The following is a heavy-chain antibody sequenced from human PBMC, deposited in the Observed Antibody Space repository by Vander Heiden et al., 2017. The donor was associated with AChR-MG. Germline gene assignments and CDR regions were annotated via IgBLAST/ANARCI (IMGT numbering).Heavy chain of an antibody. D-gene: IGHD4-17*01. CDR3: ARQGCDYTHLTVETTPNWFDP. CDR2: IYYSGST. J-gene: IGHJ5*02. V-gene: IGHV4-39*01. CDR1: GGSISSSSYY. Sequence: QLQLQESGPGLVKPSETLSLTCTVSGGSISSSSYYWGWIRQPPGKGLEWIGSIYYSGSTYYNPSLKSRVTISVDTSKNQFSLKLSSVTAADTAVYYCARQGCDYTHLTVETTPNWFDPWGQGTLVTVSS.